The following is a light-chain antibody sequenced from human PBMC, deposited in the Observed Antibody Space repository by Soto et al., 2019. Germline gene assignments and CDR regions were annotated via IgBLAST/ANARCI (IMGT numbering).Light chain of an antibody. CDR3: HQYGKWPPET. CDR1: QTISTN. J-gene: IGKJ3*01. CDR2: GAS. V-gene: IGKV3-15*01. Sequence: EIVMTQFPATLSVSPGERATLSCRASQTISTNLAWYQQKPGQAPRLLIYGASIRATGIPARFSGSGSGTEFTLTISSLQPEDFAVYYCHQYGKWPPETFGPGTKVDIK.